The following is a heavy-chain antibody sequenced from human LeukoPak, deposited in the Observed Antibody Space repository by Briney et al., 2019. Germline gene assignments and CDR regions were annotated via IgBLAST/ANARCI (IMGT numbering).Heavy chain of an antibody. V-gene: IGHV3-48*03. CDR3: AREGYYDSSGYPQDDAFDI. Sequence: PGGSLRLSCAASGFTFSSYEMNWVRQAPGKGLEWVSYISSSGSTIYYADSVKGRFTISRDNAKNSLYLQMNSLRAEDTAVYYCAREGYYDSSGYPQDDAFDIWGQGTMVTVSS. CDR2: ISSSGSTI. D-gene: IGHD3-22*01. CDR1: GFTFSSYE. J-gene: IGHJ3*02.